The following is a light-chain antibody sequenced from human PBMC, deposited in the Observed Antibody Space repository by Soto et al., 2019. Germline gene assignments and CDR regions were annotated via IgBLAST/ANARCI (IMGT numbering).Light chain of an antibody. CDR1: QSVLYSPNNKNY. V-gene: IGKV4-1*01. CDR2: WAS. J-gene: IGKJ1*01. Sequence: DIVMTQSPDSLAVPLGERATINCKSSQSVLYSPNNKNYLAWYQQKPGQPPKLLVYWASTRESGVPDRFSGSGSGTDFTLTINSLQAEDVAVYYCQQYSNTPQTFGQGTKVEIK. CDR3: QQYSNTPQT.